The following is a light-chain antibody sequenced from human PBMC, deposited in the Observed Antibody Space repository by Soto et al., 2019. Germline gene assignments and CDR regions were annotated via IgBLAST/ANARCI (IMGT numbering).Light chain of an antibody. V-gene: IGLV2-14*01. Sequence: QSALTQPASVSGSPGQSITISCTGTSSDVGGYNYVSWYQQHPGKAPKLMIYEVSNRPSGDSNRFSGSKSGNTAPLTISGLQAEDEADYYCSSYTSSSTLVFGGGTKLTVL. CDR2: EVS. J-gene: IGLJ2*01. CDR1: SSDVGGYNY. CDR3: SSYTSSSTLV.